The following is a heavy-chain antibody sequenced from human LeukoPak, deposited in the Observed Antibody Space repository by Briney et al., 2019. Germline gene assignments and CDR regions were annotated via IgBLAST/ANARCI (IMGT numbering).Heavy chain of an antibody. J-gene: IGHJ1*01. CDR3: ASIGERYLQTEHYFHH. CDR1: GFTFSYYA. V-gene: IGHV3-30*04. CDR2: ISYDESNK. Sequence: PGGSLRLSCAASGFTFSYYAMHWVRQAPGKGLEWVAIISYDESNKYYADSVKDRFTTSRDNSKNTLYLQMNSLRAEDTAVYYCASIGERYLQTEHYFHHWGQGTLVTVSS. D-gene: IGHD3-3*01.